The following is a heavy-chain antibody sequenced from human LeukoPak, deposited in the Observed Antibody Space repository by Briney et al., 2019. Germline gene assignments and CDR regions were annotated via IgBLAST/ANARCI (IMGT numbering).Heavy chain of an antibody. CDR3: AKGREDFGVVTWGWNYYGMDV. Sequence: GGSLRLSCAASGFTFSSYAMSWVRQAPGKGLEWVSAISGSGGSTYYADSVKGRFTISRDNSKNTLYLQMNSLRAEDTAVYYCAKGREDFGVVTWGWNYYGMDVWGQGTTVTVSS. J-gene: IGHJ6*02. D-gene: IGHD3-3*01. CDR2: ISGSGGST. V-gene: IGHV3-23*01. CDR1: GFTFSSYA.